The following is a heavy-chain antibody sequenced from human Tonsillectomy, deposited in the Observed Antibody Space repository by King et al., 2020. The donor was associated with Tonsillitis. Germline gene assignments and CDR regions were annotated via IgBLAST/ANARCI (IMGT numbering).Heavy chain of an antibody. V-gene: IGHV4-59*01. CDR1: GGSISSYY. CDR3: ARDLGYYDSSGYYPTDYFDY. D-gene: IGHD3-22*01. CDR2: IFYSGST. J-gene: IGHJ4*02. Sequence: QLQESGPGLVKPSETLSLTCTVSGGSISSYYWSWIRQPPGKGLEWIGYIFYSGSTNYNPSLKSRVTMSVDTSKNQFSLKLSSVNAADTALYYCARDLGYYDSSGYYPTDYFDYWGQGTQVTVSS.